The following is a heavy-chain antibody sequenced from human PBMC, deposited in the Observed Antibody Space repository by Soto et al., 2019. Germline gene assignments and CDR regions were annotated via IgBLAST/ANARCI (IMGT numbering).Heavy chain of an antibody. J-gene: IGHJ4*02. CDR1: GFTFSSYA. V-gene: IGHV3-30*14. CDR2: ISYDGSNK. Sequence: QVQLVESGGGVVQPGRSLSLSCAASGFTFSSYAMHWVRQATGKGLEWVAGISYDGSNKYYADSVKGRFTISRDNSKNTLYLQMNSLRAEDTAVYYCARDRAAVAGPIDYWGQGTRVTVSS. D-gene: IGHD6-19*01. CDR3: ARDRAAVAGPIDY.